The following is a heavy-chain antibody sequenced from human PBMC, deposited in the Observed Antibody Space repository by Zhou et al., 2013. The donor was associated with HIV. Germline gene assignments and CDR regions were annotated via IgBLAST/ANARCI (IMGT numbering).Heavy chain of an antibody. J-gene: IGHJ3*02. D-gene: IGHD3-3*01. V-gene: IGHV1-69*14. Sequence: QVQLVQSGAEVKKPGSSVNVSCKASGGTFSSYAISWVRQAPGQGLEWMGGIIPMFGRANYAQMFQGRVTITADKSTGTAYMELSSLRSEDTAVYFCASQHITIFTVLSGSAFDIWGQGTMVTVSS. CDR3: ASQHITIFTVLSGSAFDI. CDR1: GGTFSSYA. CDR2: IIPMFGRA.